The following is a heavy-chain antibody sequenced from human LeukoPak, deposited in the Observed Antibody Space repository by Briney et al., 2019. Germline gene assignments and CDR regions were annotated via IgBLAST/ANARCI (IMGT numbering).Heavy chain of an antibody. CDR3: ARVEREYYDSSAVIAFDI. Sequence: GASVKVSCKASGYTFTSYGISWVRQAPGQGLEWMGWISAYNGNTNYAQKLQGRVTMTTDTSTSTAYMELRSLRSDDTAVYYCARVEREYYDSSAVIAFDIWGQGTMVTVSS. D-gene: IGHD3-22*01. CDR2: ISAYNGNT. J-gene: IGHJ3*02. CDR1: GYTFTSYG. V-gene: IGHV1-18*01.